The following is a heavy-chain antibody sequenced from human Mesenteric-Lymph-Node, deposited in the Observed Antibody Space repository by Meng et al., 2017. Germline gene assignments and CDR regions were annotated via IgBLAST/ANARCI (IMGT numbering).Heavy chain of an antibody. V-gene: IGHV1-2*02. CDR3: ARMSSASAGTHKTEYFQH. Sequence: QGQLVQSGDEVKKPGASVKVSCKASGYTFTGYYMHWVRQAPGQGLEWMGWINPNSSGTNYAQKFQDRVTMTRDTSISTAYMELSRLRSDDTAVYYCARMSSASAGTHKTEYFQHWGQGTLVTVSS. CDR1: GYTFTGYY. D-gene: IGHD6-13*01. J-gene: IGHJ1*01. CDR2: INPNSSGT.